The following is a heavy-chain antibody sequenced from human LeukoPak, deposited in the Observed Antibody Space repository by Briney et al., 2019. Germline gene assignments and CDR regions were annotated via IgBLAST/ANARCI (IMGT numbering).Heavy chain of an antibody. CDR3: VRWSGTYPLYYLDY. CDR1: GYTFSSHG. Sequence: GGSLRLSCATSGYTFSSHGLHWVRQAPGKGLECVASIRHDGGDKYYSESVKGRFTISKDNTKNRLFLYMNSLRPEDTAVYYCVRWSGTYPLYYLDYWGQGTLVTVSP. V-gene: IGHV3-30*02. J-gene: IGHJ4*02. CDR2: IRHDGGDK. D-gene: IGHD1-26*01.